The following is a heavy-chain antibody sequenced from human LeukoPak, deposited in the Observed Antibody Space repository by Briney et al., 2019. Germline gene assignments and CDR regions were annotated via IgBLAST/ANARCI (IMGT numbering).Heavy chain of an antibody. V-gene: IGHV1-2*02. J-gene: IGHJ4*02. CDR3: ARGIGLVTFGGVIVTQDY. Sequence: ASVKVSCKASGYTFTGYYMHWVRQAPGQGLEWMGWINPNSGGTNYAQKFQGRVTMTRDTSISTAYMELSRLRSDDTAVYYCARGIGLVTFGGVIVTQDYWGQGTLVTVSS. D-gene: IGHD3-16*02. CDR1: GYTFTGYY. CDR2: INPNSGGT.